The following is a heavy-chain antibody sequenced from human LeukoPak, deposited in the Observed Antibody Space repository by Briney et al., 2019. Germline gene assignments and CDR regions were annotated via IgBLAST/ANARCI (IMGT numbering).Heavy chain of an antibody. CDR3: ARERRIAVAGTTFDY. CDR1: GGTFSSYA. Sequence: SVKVSCKASGGTFSSYAIRWVRQAPGHGLEWIGGIIPIFGTANYAQKFQGRVTITADESTSTAYMELSSLRSEDTAVYYCARERRIAVAGTTFDYWGQGTLVTVSS. V-gene: IGHV1-69*01. D-gene: IGHD6-19*01. J-gene: IGHJ4*02. CDR2: IIPIFGTA.